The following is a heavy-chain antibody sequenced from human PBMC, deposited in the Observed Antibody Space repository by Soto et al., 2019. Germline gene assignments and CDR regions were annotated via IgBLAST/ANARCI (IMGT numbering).Heavy chain of an antibody. Sequence: EVQLLESGGGLVQPGGSLRLSCAASAFTFSSYAMSWVRQAPGKGLEWVSAISGGGGITYYADSVKGRFTISRDNSKNTVYLQMHSRRAEDAAIYDGARWGIVATIPYYFDYWGQGALVTVS. D-gene: IGHD5-12*01. J-gene: IGHJ4*02. CDR2: ISGGGGIT. CDR3: ARWGIVATIPYYFDY. V-gene: IGHV3-23*01. CDR1: AFTFSSYA.